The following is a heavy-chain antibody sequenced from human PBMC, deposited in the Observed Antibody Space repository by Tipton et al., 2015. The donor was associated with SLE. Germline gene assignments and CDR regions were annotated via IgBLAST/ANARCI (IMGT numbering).Heavy chain of an antibody. CDR3: ARDLGGDVFDV. CDR2: INRDGSIT. Sequence: SLRLSCAAPGFTFSNYWMHWVRQVPGKGLVWVSRINRDGSITNYADSVKGRFTISRDNAKNTLYLQMNSLRAEDTAMYYCARDLGGDVFDVWGQGTMVTVA. J-gene: IGHJ3*01. CDR1: GFTFSNYW. V-gene: IGHV3-74*01.